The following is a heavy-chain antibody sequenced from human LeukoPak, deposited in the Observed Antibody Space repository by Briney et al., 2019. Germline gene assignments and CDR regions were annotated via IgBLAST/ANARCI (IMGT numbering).Heavy chain of an antibody. CDR3: ARGPGHQRVYYYYMDV. Sequence: ASVKVSCKASGYTFTGYYMHWVRQAPGQGLEWMGWINPNSGGTNYAQKFQGRVTMTRDTSISTAYMELSSLRSEDTAVYYCARGPGHQRVYYYYMDVWGKGTTVTVSS. CDR1: GYTFTGYY. V-gene: IGHV1-2*02. J-gene: IGHJ6*03. CDR2: INPNSGGT. D-gene: IGHD2-2*01.